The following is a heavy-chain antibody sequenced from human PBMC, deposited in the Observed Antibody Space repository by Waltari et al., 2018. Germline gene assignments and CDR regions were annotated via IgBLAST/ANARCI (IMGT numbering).Heavy chain of an antibody. V-gene: IGHV3-23*01. D-gene: IGHD3-10*01. CDR3: AKSLGDTYGRYPMDY. CDR2: MSGSGGDT. CDR1: GFTFSGYT. Sequence: EVQLLESGGGLVQPGGSLRLSCAASGFTFSGYTMTWVRQAPGKGRWWVQTMSGSGGDTYDADSVKGRFTISRDNSRNRLYLQMNTLRAGDTAVYYCAKSLGDTYGRYPMDYWGQGTLVTVSS. J-gene: IGHJ4*02.